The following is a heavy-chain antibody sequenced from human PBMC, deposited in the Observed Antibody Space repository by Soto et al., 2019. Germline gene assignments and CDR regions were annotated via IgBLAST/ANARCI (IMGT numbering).Heavy chain of an antibody. CDR3: ARKVLGSTSRPDWWYFDL. V-gene: IGHV3-23*01. J-gene: IGHJ2*01. D-gene: IGHD2-2*01. CDR1: GFTFINYA. Sequence: EVQLLESGGGLVQPGGSLRLSCVGSGFTFINYAWNWVRQTPGKGLEWVSTISGGGDKTFDADTVKGRFTISRDNSKNAVNLQMNSLRADDTAVYYCARKVLGSTSRPDWWYFDLWGRGTLVTVSS. CDR2: ISGGGDKT.